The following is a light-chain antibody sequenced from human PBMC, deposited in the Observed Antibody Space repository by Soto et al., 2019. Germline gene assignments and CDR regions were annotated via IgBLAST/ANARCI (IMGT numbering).Light chain of an antibody. CDR1: ESVSRW. V-gene: IGKV1-5*03. J-gene: IGKJ1*01. CDR2: QAS. Sequence: DIQMTQSPSTLSASVGDRVTITCRASESVSRWLSWYQQKPGRTPKLLIFQASTLETGVPSRFSGSGSGTEFTITISTPQPDEFVNYYCQQYNACSQAFGKGTKVESK. CDR3: QQYNACSQA.